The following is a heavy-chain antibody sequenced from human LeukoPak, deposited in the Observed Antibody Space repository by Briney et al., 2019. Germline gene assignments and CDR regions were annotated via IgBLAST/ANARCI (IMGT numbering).Heavy chain of an antibody. CDR3: ASNWAYDYVVQSY. J-gene: IGHJ4*02. Sequence: GGSLRLSCAASGFTVSTNYMNWVRQAPGKGLEWVSVIYSGGTTYYADSVRGRFSISRDTSKNTLYLQMNSLRAEDTAVYYCASNWAYDYVVQSYWGQGTLVTVSS. CDR2: IYSGGTT. CDR1: GFTVSTNY. D-gene: IGHD3-16*01. V-gene: IGHV3-53*01.